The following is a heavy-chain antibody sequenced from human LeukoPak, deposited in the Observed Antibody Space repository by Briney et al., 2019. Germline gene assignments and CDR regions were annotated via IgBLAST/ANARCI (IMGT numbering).Heavy chain of an antibody. J-gene: IGHJ5*02. CDR2: ISSKAYGGTT. CDR1: GFTFGDYA. V-gene: IGHV3-49*03. CDR3: TGQQWLVGPHNWFDP. Sequence: GGSLRLSCTASGFTFGDYAMSWFRQAPGKGLEWVGFISSKAYGGTTEYAASVKGRLTISRDDSKNIAYLQMNSLKTEDTAVYYCTGQQWLVGPHNWFDPWGQGTLVTVSS. D-gene: IGHD6-19*01.